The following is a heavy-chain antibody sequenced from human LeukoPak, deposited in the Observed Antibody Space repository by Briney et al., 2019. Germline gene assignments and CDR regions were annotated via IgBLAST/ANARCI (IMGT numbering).Heavy chain of an antibody. CDR1: GFTFNSYW. CDR3: ARDVISVTTLDY. Sequence: GSLRLSCAASGFTFNSYWMHWVRQAPGKGRVWVSRINSDGSSTSYADSVKGRFTISRDNAKNTLYLQMNSLRAEDTAVYYCARDVISVTTLDYWGQGTLVTVSS. J-gene: IGHJ4*02. CDR2: INSDGSST. V-gene: IGHV3-74*01. D-gene: IGHD4-11*01.